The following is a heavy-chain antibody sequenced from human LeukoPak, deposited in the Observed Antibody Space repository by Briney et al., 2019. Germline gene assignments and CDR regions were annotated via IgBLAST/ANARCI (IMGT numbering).Heavy chain of an antibody. Sequence: PGGSLRLSCAASGFTFSSYAMSWVRQAPGKGLEWVSAISGSGGSTYYADSVKGRFTISRDNSKNTLYLQMNSLRAEDTAVYYCAKDRDIVGATKSWGIFDYWGQGTLVTVSS. CDR3: AKDRDIVGATKSWGIFDY. J-gene: IGHJ4*02. CDR1: GFTFSSYA. D-gene: IGHD1-26*01. CDR2: ISGSGGST. V-gene: IGHV3-23*01.